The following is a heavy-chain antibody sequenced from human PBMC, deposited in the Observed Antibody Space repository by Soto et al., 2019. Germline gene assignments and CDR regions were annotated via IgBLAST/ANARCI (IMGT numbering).Heavy chain of an antibody. Sequence: GASVKVSCKASGGTFSSYAISWVRQAPGQGLEWMGGIIPIFGTANYAQKFQGRVTITADESTSTAYMELSSLRSEDTAVYYCARDNGYTLPPYFAYWGQGSLVTVSS. J-gene: IGHJ4*02. V-gene: IGHV1-69*13. CDR3: ARDNGYTLPPYFAY. CDR1: GGTFSSYA. CDR2: IIPIFGTA. D-gene: IGHD5-12*01.